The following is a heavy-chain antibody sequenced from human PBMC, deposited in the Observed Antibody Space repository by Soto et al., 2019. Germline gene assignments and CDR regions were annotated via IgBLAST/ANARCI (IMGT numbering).Heavy chain of an antibody. Sequence: PGGSLRLSCAASGFTFSSAWMNWVRQAPGKGLEWVGRIKSKTDGGTTDYAAPVKGRFTISRDNSKNTLYLQMNSLRAEDTAVYYCAKDDYGDYAGLEYFRHWGQGALVTVSS. J-gene: IGHJ1*01. V-gene: IGHV3-15*07. CDR2: IKSKTDGGTT. CDR3: AKDDYGDYAGLEYFRH. D-gene: IGHD4-17*01. CDR1: GFTFSSAW.